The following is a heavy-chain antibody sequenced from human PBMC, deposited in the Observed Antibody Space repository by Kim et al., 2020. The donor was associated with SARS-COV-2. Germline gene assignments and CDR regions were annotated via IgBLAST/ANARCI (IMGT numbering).Heavy chain of an antibody. J-gene: IGHJ4*02. CDR2: VYYSGST. Sequence: SETLSLTCTVSGASISSTTYYWSWIRQHPGKGLEWIGDVYYSGSTYYNPSLKSRVTISVDTSKNQFSLQLSSVTATDTAVYYCARRHNWYYYYWGQGTLV. CDR3: ARRHNWYYYY. CDR1: GASISSTTYY. D-gene: IGHD1-20*01. V-gene: IGHV4-39*01.